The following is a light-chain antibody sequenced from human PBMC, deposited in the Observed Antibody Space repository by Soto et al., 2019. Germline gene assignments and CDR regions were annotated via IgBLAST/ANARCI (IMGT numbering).Light chain of an antibody. J-gene: IGKJ4*01. CDR3: QQYHNWPPLT. CDR1: QSVSTN. CDR2: GAS. Sequence: EVVMTQSPATLSVSPGERATLSCRASQSVSTNLAWYQHKTGQAPRLLIYGASTRATDTPARFSGSGSGTEFTLTISGLQSEDFAIYYCQQYHNWPPLTFGRGTTVEIK. V-gene: IGKV3-15*01.